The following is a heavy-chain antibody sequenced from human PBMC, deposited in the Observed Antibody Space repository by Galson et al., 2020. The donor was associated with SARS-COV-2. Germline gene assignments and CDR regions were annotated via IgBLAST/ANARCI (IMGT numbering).Heavy chain of an antibody. CDR2: ISYDGSNK. V-gene: IGHV3-30-3*01. Sequence: GESLKISCAASGFTFSSYAMHWVRQAPGKGLEWVAVISYDGSNKYYADSVKGRFTISRDNSKNTLYLQMNSLRAKDTAVYYCARTYYYDSSGYYLRPYYYYYGMDVWGQGTTVTVSS. J-gene: IGHJ6*02. CDR1: GFTFSSYA. CDR3: ARTYYYDSSGYYLRPYYYYYGMDV. D-gene: IGHD3-22*01.